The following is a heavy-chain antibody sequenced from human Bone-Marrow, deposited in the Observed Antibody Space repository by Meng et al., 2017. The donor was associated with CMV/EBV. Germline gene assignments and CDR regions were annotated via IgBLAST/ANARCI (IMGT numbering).Heavy chain of an antibody. CDR3: AKDREYYDYNYGMDV. D-gene: IGHD3-3*01. CDR1: GFTFSSYG. V-gene: IGHV3-NL1*01. Sequence: GESLKISCAASGFTFSSYGMHWVRQAPGKGLEWVSVIYSGGSSTYYADSVKGRFTISRDNSKNTLYLQMNSLRVEDTAVYYCAKDREYYDYNYGMDVWGQGTTVTVSS. J-gene: IGHJ6*01. CDR2: IYSGGSST.